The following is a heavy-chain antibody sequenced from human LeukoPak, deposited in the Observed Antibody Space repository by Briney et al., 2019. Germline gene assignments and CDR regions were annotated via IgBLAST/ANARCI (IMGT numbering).Heavy chain of an antibody. CDR1: GGSFSGYY. D-gene: IGHD6-13*01. CDR3: ARRIAAAGTPGHSGMDV. J-gene: IGHJ6*02. Sequence: KPSETLSLTCAVYGGSFSGYYWCWTRQPPGKGLEWIGEINHSGSTNYNPSLKSRVTISVDTSKNQFSLKLSSVTAADTAVYYCARRIAAAGTPGHSGMDVWGQGTTVTVSS. V-gene: IGHV4-34*01. CDR2: INHSGST.